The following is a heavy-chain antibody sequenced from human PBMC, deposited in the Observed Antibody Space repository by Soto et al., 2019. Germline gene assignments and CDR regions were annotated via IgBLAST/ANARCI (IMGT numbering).Heavy chain of an antibody. Sequence: GGSLRLSCAASGFTFSSYAMSWVRQAPGKGLEWVSAISGSGGSTYYADSVKGRFTISRDNSKNTLYLQMNSLRAEDTAVYYCATWGDPLPYYYYYMDVWGKGTTVTVSS. V-gene: IGHV3-23*01. CDR3: ATWGDPLPYYYYYMDV. D-gene: IGHD3-16*01. J-gene: IGHJ6*03. CDR2: ISGSGGST. CDR1: GFTFSSYA.